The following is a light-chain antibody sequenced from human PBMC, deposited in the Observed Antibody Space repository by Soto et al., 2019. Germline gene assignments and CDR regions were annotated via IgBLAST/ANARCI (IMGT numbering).Light chain of an antibody. V-gene: IGLV2-14*01. J-gene: IGLJ1*01. CDR3: SSYTSSSPS. Sequence: QSVLPQPASVSGSPGQSITISCTGTSSDVGGYNYVSWYQQHPGKAPKLMIYDVSNRPSGVSNRFSGSKSGNTASLTISGLQAEDEADYYCSSYTSSSPSFGTGTKVPVL. CDR2: DVS. CDR1: SSDVGGYNY.